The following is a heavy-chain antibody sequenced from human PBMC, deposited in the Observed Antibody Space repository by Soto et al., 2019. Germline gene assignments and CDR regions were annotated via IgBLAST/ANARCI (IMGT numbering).Heavy chain of an antibody. CDR3: ARDRYVAAAGTIVSY. J-gene: IGHJ4*02. V-gene: IGHV3-30-3*01. Sequence: GGSLRLSCAASGFTFSSYAMHWVRQAPGKGLEWVAVISYDGSNKYYADSVKGRFTISRDNSKNTLYLQMNSLRAEDTAVYYCARDRYVAAAGTIVSYWGQGTLVTVSP. D-gene: IGHD6-13*01. CDR2: ISYDGSNK. CDR1: GFTFSSYA.